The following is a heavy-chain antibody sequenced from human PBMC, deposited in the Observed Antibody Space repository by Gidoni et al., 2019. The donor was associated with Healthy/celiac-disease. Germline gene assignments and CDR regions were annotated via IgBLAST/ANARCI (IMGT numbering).Heavy chain of an antibody. Sequence: EVQLLESGVGLVQPGGSLRLSCAASGFPFRSYAMPWVRQAPGQGLEWVSAISGSGGSTYYADSVKGRFTISRDNSKNTLYLQMNSLRAEDTAVYYCAKGDIVVVVAFDYWGQGTLVTVSS. CDR1: GFPFRSYA. CDR3: AKGDIVVVVAFDY. D-gene: IGHD2-15*01. J-gene: IGHJ4*02. V-gene: IGHV3-23*01. CDR2: ISGSGGST.